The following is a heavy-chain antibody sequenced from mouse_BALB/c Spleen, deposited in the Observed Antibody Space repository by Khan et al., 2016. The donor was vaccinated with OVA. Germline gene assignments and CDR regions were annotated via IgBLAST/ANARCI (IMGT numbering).Heavy chain of an antibody. CDR2: INPSNDYT. J-gene: IGHJ3*01. CDR3: ARSGQLGLRGGFTY. CDR1: GYTFTTYT. V-gene: IGHV1-4*01. Sequence: MQLQESGAELARPGASVKMSCKTSGYTFTTYTLHWVKQRPGRSLEWIGYINPSNDYTNYNQKFKDKSTLTADKSSSTAYMQLSSLTSEDSAVYYCARSGQLGLRGGFTYWGQGTLVTVSA. D-gene: IGHD3-2*01.